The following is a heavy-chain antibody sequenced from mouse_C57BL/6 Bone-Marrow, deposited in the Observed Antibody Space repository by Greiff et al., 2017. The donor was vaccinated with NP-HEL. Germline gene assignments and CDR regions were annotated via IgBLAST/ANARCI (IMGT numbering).Heavy chain of an antibody. CDR3: AREEYYHLYYFGY. D-gene: IGHD1-1*01. CDR2: INPYNGGT. V-gene: IGHV1-19*01. CDR1: GYTFTDYY. Sequence: EVQLQQSGPVLVKPGASVKMSCKASGYTFTDYYMNWVKQSHGKSLEWIGVINPYNGGTSYNQKFKGKATLTVDKSSSTAYMELNSLTSEDSAVYYCAREEYYHLYYFGYWGQGTTLSVSS. J-gene: IGHJ2*01.